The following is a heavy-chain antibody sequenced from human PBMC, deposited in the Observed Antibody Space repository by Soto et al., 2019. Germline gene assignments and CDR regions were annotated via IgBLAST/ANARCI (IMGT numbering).Heavy chain of an antibody. D-gene: IGHD3-10*01. Sequence: GGALKIARKGFWYSFTRYWIGWVGQIAGKGLEWMGIIYPGDSDTRYSPSFQGQVTISADKSISTAYLQWSSLKASDTAMYYCARQSYYGSGSFPNYWGQGTLVTVPS. CDR2: IYPGDSDT. CDR1: WYSFTRYW. J-gene: IGHJ4*02. CDR3: ARQSYYGSGSFPNY. V-gene: IGHV5-51*01.